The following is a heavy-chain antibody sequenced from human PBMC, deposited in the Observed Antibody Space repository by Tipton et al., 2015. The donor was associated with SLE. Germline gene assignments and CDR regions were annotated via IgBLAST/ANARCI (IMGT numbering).Heavy chain of an antibody. CDR1: GGTFTNYA. J-gene: IGHJ6*03. CDR3: SAASSPRDYYMDV. V-gene: IGHV1-69*06. CDR2: IVPLFGTT. Sequence: QLVQSGAEVKKPGSSVRVSCKTSGGTFTNYAFNWVRQAPGQGLEWVGKIVPLFGTTDYAPNFQGRVTFTADKSTETAYMEVSSLTSADSAVYYCSAASSPRDYYMDVWGKGTAVSVSS. D-gene: IGHD2-2*01.